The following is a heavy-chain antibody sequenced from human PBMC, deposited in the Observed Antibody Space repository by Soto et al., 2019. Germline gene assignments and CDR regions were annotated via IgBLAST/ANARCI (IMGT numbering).Heavy chain of an antibody. D-gene: IGHD3-9*01. J-gene: IGHJ6*03. Sequence: ASVKVSCKASGYTFTSYDINWVRQATGQGLECLGLITLNIVNTGFAKKLKGRVTMPRNPPLSTAFLELSSLSFENTAVFYFARGKLFDCLLGVYYYYYRDVGGKGATVTVPS. CDR2: ITLNIVNT. V-gene: IGHV1-8*01. CDR3: ARGKLFDCLLGVYYYYYRDV. CDR1: GYTFTSYD.